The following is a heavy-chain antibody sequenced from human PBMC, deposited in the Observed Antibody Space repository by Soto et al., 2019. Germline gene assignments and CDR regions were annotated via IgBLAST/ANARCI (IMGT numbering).Heavy chain of an antibody. V-gene: IGHV4-59*01. Sequence: QVQLQESGPGLVKPSETLSLTCTVSGGSISSYYWSWIRQPPGKGLEWIGYIYYSGSTNYNPSLKSRVTISVDTSKNQFSLKLSSVTAADTAVYYCARTLEYSSSYFDYWGQGTLVTDFS. CDR3: ARTLEYSSSYFDY. D-gene: IGHD6-6*01. J-gene: IGHJ4*02. CDR1: GGSISSYY. CDR2: IYYSGST.